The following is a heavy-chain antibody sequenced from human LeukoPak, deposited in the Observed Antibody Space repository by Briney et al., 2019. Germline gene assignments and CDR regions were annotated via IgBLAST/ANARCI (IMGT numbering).Heavy chain of an antibody. Sequence: GGSLRLSCAASGFTFSSYAMHWVRQAPGKGLEWVAIISYDGSNKYYADSVKGRFTISRDNSKNTLYPQMNSLRAEDTAVYYCAKDRRYSSGEWGQGTLVTVSS. CDR3: AKDRRYSSGE. CDR2: ISYDGSNK. CDR1: GFTFSSYA. V-gene: IGHV3-30-3*01. J-gene: IGHJ4*02. D-gene: IGHD6-25*01.